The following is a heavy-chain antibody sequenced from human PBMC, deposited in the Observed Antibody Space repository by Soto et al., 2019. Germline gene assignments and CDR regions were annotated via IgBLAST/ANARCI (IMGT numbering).Heavy chain of an antibody. Sequence: QVQLQESGPGLVKPSPTLSLTCTVSGGSINSGDYYWSWIRKPPGKGLQWIGYIYYSGSTYYDPSLKSRVIISVDTSKKRFSLKLSSVTAADTAVYYCARGDYSGYFDYWGQGTLVTVSS. D-gene: IGHD2-15*01. CDR2: IYYSGST. CDR3: ARGDYSGYFDY. J-gene: IGHJ4*02. V-gene: IGHV4-30-4*01. CDR1: GGSINSGDYY.